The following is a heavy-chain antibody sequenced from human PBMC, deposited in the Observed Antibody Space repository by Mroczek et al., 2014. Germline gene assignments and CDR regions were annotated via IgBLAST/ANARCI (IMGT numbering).Heavy chain of an antibody. D-gene: IGHD2-2*01. Sequence: QVQLQESGAGLLKPSETLSLTCAVYGGSFSGYYWSWIRQPPGKGLEWIGEINHSGSTNYNPSLKSRVTISVDTSKNQFSLKLSSVTAADTAVYYCARGVVPAAPNQPAGYYFDYWGQGTLVTVSS. CDR1: GGSFSGYY. CDR3: ARGVVPAAPNQPAGYYFDY. V-gene: IGHV4-34*01. CDR2: INHSGST. J-gene: IGHJ4*02.